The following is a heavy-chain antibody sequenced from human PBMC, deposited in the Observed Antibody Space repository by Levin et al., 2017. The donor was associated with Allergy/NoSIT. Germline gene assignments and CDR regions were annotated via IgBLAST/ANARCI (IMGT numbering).Heavy chain of an antibody. Sequence: GSLRLSCTVSGGSISSYYWSWIRQPAGKGLEWIGRIYTSGSTNYNPSLKSRVTMSVDTSKNQFSLKLSSVTAADTAVYYCARESILGYCSSTSCPEILDYWGQGTLVTVSS. D-gene: IGHD2-2*01. CDR3: ARESILGYCSSTSCPEILDY. CDR1: GGSISSYY. CDR2: IYTSGST. J-gene: IGHJ4*02. V-gene: IGHV4-4*07.